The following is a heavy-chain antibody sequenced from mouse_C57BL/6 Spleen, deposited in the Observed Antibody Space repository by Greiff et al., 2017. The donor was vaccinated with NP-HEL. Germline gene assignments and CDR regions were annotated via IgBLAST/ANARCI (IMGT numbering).Heavy chain of an antibody. V-gene: IGHV7-3*01. Sequence: EVQGVESGGGLVQPGGSLSLSCAASGFTFTDYYMSWVRQPPGKALEWLGFIRNKANGYTTEYSASVKGRFTISRDNSQSILYHQMNALRAEDSATDYCARYRGKIGSSYFDYWGQGTTLTVSS. D-gene: IGHD1-1*01. CDR3: ARYRGKIGSSYFDY. CDR1: GFTFTDYY. J-gene: IGHJ2*01. CDR2: IRNKANGYTT.